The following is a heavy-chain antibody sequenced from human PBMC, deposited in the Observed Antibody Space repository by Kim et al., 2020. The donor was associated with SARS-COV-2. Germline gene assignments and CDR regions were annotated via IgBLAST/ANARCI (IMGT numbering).Heavy chain of an antibody. J-gene: IGHJ4*02. CDR3: AKAFEDSGSSWYRGGFDY. D-gene: IGHD6-13*01. Sequence: GGSLRLSCAASGFTFSSYAMSWVRQAPGKGLEWVSAISGSGGSTYYADSVKGRFTISRDNSKNTLYLQMNSLRAEDTAVYYCAKAFEDSGSSWYRGGFDYWGQGTLVTVSS. CDR2: ISGSGGST. V-gene: IGHV3-23*01. CDR1: GFTFSSYA.